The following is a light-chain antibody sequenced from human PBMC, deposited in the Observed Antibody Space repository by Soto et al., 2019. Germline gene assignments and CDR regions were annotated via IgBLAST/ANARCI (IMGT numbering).Light chain of an antibody. Sequence: EIVLTQSPATLSISPGERASLSCRASHTVGDNLAWYQQRPGQAPRLLIYGASSRATGIPDRFSGSGSGTDFTLTISRLEPEDFAVYYCQQYGSSPPYTFGQGTKVDI. V-gene: IGKV3-20*01. CDR3: QQYGSSPPYT. CDR2: GAS. CDR1: HTVGDN. J-gene: IGKJ2*01.